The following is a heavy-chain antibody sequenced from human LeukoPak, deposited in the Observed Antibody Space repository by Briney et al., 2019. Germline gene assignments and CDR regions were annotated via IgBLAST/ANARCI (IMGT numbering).Heavy chain of an antibody. J-gene: IGHJ4*02. CDR2: ISSSGGTI. V-gene: IGHV3-11*04. D-gene: IGHD2-15*01. CDR3: ARVVVVAAFDY. Sequence: PGGSLRLSCAASGFTFSDYYMSWIRQAPGKGLEWVSYISSSGGTIYHADSVKGRFTISRDNAKNSLYLQMNSLGAEDTAVYYCARVVVVAAFDYWGQGTLVTVSS. CDR1: GFTFSDYY.